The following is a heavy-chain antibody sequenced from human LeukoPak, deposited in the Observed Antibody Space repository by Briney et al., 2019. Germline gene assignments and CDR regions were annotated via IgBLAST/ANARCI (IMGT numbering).Heavy chain of an antibody. J-gene: IGHJ4*02. Sequence: SETLSLTCAVYGGSFSGYYWSWIRQPPGKGLEWIGEINHSGSTNYNPSLKSRVTISVDTSKNQFSLKLSSVTAADTAVYYCAGDYDSSGNYWSFGYWGQGTLVTVSS. D-gene: IGHD3-22*01. CDR1: GGSFSGYY. CDR2: INHSGST. V-gene: IGHV4-34*01. CDR3: AGDYDSSGNYWSFGY.